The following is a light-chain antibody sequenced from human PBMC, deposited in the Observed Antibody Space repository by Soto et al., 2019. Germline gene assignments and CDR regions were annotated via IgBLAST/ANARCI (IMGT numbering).Light chain of an antibody. CDR2: GAS. CDR1: QSVSSSY. Sequence: IGVTQSPGTLSLSPGERATLSCRASQSVSSSYLAWYQQKPGQAPRLLIYGASSRATGIPDRFSGSGSGTDFTLTIRRLEPEDCAVYYCQQYGSSPPRTFGQGTKVEIK. V-gene: IGKV3-20*01. CDR3: QQYGSSPPRT. J-gene: IGKJ1*01.